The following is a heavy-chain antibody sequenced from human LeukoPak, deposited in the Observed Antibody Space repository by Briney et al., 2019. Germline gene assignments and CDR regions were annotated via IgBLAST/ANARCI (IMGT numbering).Heavy chain of an antibody. Sequence: GGSLRLSCAASGFTFSNYWMHWVRQAPGKGLAGVSRINSDGSNTIYADSVKGRFTISRDNAKNTVYLQMNSLRAEDTAVYYCVRLNWRRKAFDVWGQGTMVTVSS. CDR1: GFTFSNYW. CDR2: INSDGSNT. CDR3: VRLNWRRKAFDV. J-gene: IGHJ3*01. V-gene: IGHV3-74*01. D-gene: IGHD1-20*01.